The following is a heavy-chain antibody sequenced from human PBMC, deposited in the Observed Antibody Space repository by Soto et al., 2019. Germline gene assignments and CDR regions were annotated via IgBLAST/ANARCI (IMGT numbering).Heavy chain of an antibody. D-gene: IGHD6-13*01. J-gene: IGHJ6*02. CDR3: GREGQQLAQEQFFQFNGVDV. CDR2: ISGDNVNR. Sequence: QVQLVQSGVEVKKPGASVKVSCTAYGYNLREYGVSWLRQAPGLGFEWMGWISGDNVNRRSSQKFQDRLTMTTDTSTNTASLELRSLRSDDTALYYCGREGQQLAQEQFFQFNGVDVWGQGTSVTVSS. CDR1: GYNLREYG. V-gene: IGHV1-18*01.